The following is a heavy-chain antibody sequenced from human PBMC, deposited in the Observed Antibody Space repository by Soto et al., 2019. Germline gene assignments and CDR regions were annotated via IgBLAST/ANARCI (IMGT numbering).Heavy chain of an antibody. CDR1: GGSISSGGYY. CDR2: IYSSGST. D-gene: IGHD2-21*02. Sequence: QVQLQESGPGLVKPSQTLSLTCTVSGGSISSGGYYWIWIRQHPGKALEWIGYIYSSGSTYYNPSLQTRVTISVDTSKNQLSLKLSSVTAADTAVYYCPRVRGGACHHGMDVWRQGTTVTVSS. J-gene: IGHJ6*02. CDR3: PRVRGGACHHGMDV. V-gene: IGHV4-31*03.